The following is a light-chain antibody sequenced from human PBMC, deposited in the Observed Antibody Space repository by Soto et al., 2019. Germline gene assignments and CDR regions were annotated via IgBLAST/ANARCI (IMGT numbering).Light chain of an antibody. V-gene: IGLV2-23*01. CDR3: CSYAGTTSYV. CDR2: EGS. J-gene: IGLJ1*01. Sequence: QSALTQPASVSGSPGQSITISCTGISSDIGSHNLVSWYQQHPGKAPKLMIHEGSKRPSGVSNRFSASKSGNTASLTISGLRAEDEADYYCCSYAGTTSYVFGTGTKVTVL. CDR1: SSDIGSHNL.